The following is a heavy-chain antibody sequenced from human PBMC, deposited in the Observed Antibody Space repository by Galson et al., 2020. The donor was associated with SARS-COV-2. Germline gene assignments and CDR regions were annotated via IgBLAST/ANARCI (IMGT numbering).Heavy chain of an antibody. CDR3: ARGNGNYAYFDY. CDR2: INPNSGDT. V-gene: IGHV1-2*02. J-gene: IGHJ4*02. D-gene: IGHD1-7*01. Sequence: ASVKVSCKASGYTFTGNYMHWVRQAPGQGLEWMGWINPNSGDTNYAQKFQGRVTMTRDTSISTAYMELSRLRADDTAVDYGARGNGNYAYFDYWGKGTLVTVSS. CDR1: GYTFTGNY.